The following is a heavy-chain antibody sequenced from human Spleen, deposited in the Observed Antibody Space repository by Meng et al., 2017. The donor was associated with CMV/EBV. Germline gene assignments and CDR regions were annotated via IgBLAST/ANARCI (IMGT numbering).Heavy chain of an antibody. J-gene: IGHJ3*02. CDR1: GGSISSYY. D-gene: IGHD3-22*01. CDR2: IYYSGST. V-gene: IGHV4-59*01. Sequence: QVLLQVSGPGRVKPSETLSLTCTVSGGSISSYYWSWIRQPPGKGLEWIGYIYYSGSTNYNPSLKSRVTISVDTSKNQFSLKLSSVTAADTAVYYCARAPSGYYYHDAFDIWGQGTMVTVSS. CDR3: ARAPSGYYYHDAFDI.